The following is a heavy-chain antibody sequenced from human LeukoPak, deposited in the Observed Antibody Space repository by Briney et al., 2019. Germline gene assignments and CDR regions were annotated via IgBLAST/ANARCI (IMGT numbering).Heavy chain of an antibody. CDR2: INHSGST. Sequence: PSETLSLTCTVSGGSISSGSYYWSWIRQPPGKGLEWIGEINHSGSTNYNPSLKSRVTISVDTSKNQFSLKLSSVTAADTAVYYCARGTRPVEMATITNFDYWGQGTLVTVSS. J-gene: IGHJ4*02. D-gene: IGHD5-24*01. CDR1: GGSISSGSYY. CDR3: ARGTRPVEMATITNFDY. V-gene: IGHV4-39*07.